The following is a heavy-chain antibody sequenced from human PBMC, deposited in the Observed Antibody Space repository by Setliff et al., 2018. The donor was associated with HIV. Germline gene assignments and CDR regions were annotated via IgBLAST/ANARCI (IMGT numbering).Heavy chain of an antibody. Sequence: ASVKVSCKASGYTFTSYAIHWVRQAPGQSLEWMGWINAGYGNTKYSQKFQGRVTITRDASASTAYMVLSSLRSEDTALYYCGTVRIAVPDDFDFWGQGTLVTVSS. CDR1: GYTFTSYA. CDR2: INAGYGNT. J-gene: IGHJ4*02. CDR3: GTVRIAVPDDFDF. D-gene: IGHD6-19*01. V-gene: IGHV1-3*01.